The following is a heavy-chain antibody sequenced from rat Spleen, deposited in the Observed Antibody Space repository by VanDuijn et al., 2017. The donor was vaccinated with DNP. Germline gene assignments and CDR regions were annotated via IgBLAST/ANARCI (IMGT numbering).Heavy chain of an antibody. CDR2: INYSGGT. Sequence: EVQLQESGPGLVKPSQSLSLICSVTGYSITTNYWGWIRKFPGNKMEWVGHINYSGGTSYNPSLQSRISITRDTSKNQFFLHLNSVTTEDTATYYCARWSDYFDYWGQGVMVTVSS. J-gene: IGHJ2*01. CDR3: ARWSDYFDY. CDR1: GYSITTNY. V-gene: IGHV3-1*01.